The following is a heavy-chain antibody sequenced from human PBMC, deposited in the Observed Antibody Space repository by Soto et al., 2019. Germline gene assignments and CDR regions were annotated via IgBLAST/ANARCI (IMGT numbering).Heavy chain of an antibody. D-gene: IGHD1-1*01. V-gene: IGHV4-4*02. CDR1: SGSISSSNW. J-gene: IGHJ4*02. CDR3: ARQGTTGTTGGFDY. CDR2: IYHSGST. Sequence: SETLSLTCAVSSGSISSSNWWSWVRQPPGKGLEWIGEIYHSGSTNYNPSLKSRVTISVDKSKNQFSLKLSSVTAADTAVYYCARQGTTGTTGGFDYWGQGTLVTVSS.